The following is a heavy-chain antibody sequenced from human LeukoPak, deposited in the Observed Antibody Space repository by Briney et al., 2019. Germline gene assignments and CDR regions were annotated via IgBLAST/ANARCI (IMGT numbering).Heavy chain of an antibody. Sequence: GGSLRLSCAASGFTFSSYAMSWVRQAPGKGLEWVSSISGSGGSTYYADSVKGRFTISRDNSKNTLYLQMNSLRAEDTAVYYCAKVLNYYDSRNCGMDVWGQGTTVTVSS. CDR3: AKVLNYYDSRNCGMDV. CDR2: ISGSGGST. J-gene: IGHJ6*02. D-gene: IGHD3-22*01. V-gene: IGHV3-23*01. CDR1: GFTFSSYA.